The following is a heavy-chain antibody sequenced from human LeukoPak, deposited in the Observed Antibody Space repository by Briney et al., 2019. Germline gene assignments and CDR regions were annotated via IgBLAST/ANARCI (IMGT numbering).Heavy chain of an antibody. CDR1: GFTFSSYA. Sequence: GGSLRLSCAASGFTFSSYAMSWVRQAPGKGLEWVSAISGSGGSTYYADPVKGRFTISRDNSKNTLYLQMNSLRAEDTAVYYCAKDLIQVYYDSSNMAPDDYWGQGTLVTVSS. CDR3: AKDLIQVYYDSSNMAPDDY. CDR2: ISGSGGST. J-gene: IGHJ4*02. V-gene: IGHV3-23*01. D-gene: IGHD3-22*01.